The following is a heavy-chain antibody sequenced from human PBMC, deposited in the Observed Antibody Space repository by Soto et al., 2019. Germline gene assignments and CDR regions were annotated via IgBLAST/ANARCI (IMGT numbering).Heavy chain of an antibody. CDR1: RGSISSGTNY. D-gene: IGHD3-22*01. J-gene: IGHJ5*02. V-gene: IGHV4-39*07. CDR2: IYHSGST. Sequence: SETLSLTCTVSRGSISSGTNYWAWIRQPPGKGLEWIGYIYHSGSTYYNPSLKSRVTISVDRSKNQFSLKLSSVTAADTAVYYCARLYYYDSSGDGFDPWGQGTLVTVSS. CDR3: ARLYYYDSSGDGFDP.